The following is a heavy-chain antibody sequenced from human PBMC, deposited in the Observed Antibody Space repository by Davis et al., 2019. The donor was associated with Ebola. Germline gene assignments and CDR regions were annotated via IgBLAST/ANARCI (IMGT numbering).Heavy chain of an antibody. D-gene: IGHD5-18*01. J-gene: IGHJ5*02. CDR3: ARDSLRYSAAYGGWLDP. CDR2: IIWNSDSV. V-gene: IGHV3-9*01. Sequence: SLKIPCVGSGFTFDDYAMHWVRQVQGKGLEWVSSIIWNSDSVGYVDSVKGRFTISKDDAKNTLYLQMDGLRADDTAMYYCARDSLRYSAAYGGWLDPWGQGTLVIVSS. CDR1: GFTFDDYA.